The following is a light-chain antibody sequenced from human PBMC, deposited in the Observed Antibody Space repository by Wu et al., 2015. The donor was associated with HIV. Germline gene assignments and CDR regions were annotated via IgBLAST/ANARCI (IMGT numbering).Light chain of an antibody. J-gene: IGKJ2*03. CDR1: QSVSSNY. CDR2: GAS. V-gene: IGKV3-20*01. Sequence: EILLTQSPGTLSLSPGERVTLSCRASQSVSSNYFAWYQQKPGQSPSLLIYGASKRATGIPDRFSGSASGTDFTLTISRLEPEDFAVYYCQHYANSPPYSFGQGTKLEMK. CDR3: QHYANSPPYS.